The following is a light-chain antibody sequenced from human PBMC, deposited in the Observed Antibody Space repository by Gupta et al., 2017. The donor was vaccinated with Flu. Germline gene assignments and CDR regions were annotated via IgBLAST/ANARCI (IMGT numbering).Light chain of an antibody. CDR2: DVS. Sequence: VTISCTGTSSDVGGYRYVSWYQQHTGKAPKLVIYDVSERPSGVPDRFSGSKSGNTASLTVSGLQAEDEADYFCSSYAGDTNHVVFGGGIKLAVL. CDR3: SSYAGDTNHVV. V-gene: IGLV2-8*01. CDR1: SSDVGGYRY. J-gene: IGLJ2*01.